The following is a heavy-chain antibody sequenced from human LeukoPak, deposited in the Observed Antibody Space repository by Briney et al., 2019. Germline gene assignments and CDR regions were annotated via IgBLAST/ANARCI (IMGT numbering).Heavy chain of an antibody. J-gene: IGHJ4*02. CDR1: GFTFSSYA. CDR2: ISGSGGST. Sequence: GGSLRLSCVASGFTFSSYAMSWVRQAPGKGLEWVSVISGSGGSTYYADSVKGRFAISRDSSKNTLYLQLNSLRAEDTAVYYCAKDWYYESSGYYSPADYWGQGTPVTVSS. V-gene: IGHV3-23*01. CDR3: AKDWYYESSGYYSPADY. D-gene: IGHD3-22*01.